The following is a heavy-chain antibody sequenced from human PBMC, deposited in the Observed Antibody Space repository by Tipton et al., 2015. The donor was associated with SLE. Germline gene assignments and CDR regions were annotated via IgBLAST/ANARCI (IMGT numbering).Heavy chain of an antibody. CDR2: INPSGGST. CDR3: AREKRIFGVVIIHFDY. Sequence: QSGAEVKKPGASVKVSCKASGYTFTSYYMHWVRQAPGQGLEWMGIINPSGGSTSYAQKFQGRVTMTRDTSTSTAYMELGSLRSDDTAVYYCAREKRIFGVVIIHFDYWGQGTLVTVSS. V-gene: IGHV1-46*01. CDR1: GYTFTSYY. J-gene: IGHJ4*02. D-gene: IGHD3-3*01.